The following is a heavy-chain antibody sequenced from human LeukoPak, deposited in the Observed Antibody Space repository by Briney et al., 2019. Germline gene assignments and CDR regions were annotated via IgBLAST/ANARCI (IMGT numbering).Heavy chain of an antibody. CDR1: GYSLTELS. Sequence: ASVKVSCKVSGYSLTELSMHWVRQAPGKGLEWMGGVDLGDGAAMYAQKLQGRVTMTEDTSTDTAYMELNSLTSDDTAVYYCATGPTMPAPDTSPGLLDFWGQGTLVTVSS. CDR2: VDLGDGAA. CDR3: ATGPTMPAPDTSPGLLDF. D-gene: IGHD6-13*01. V-gene: IGHV1-24*01. J-gene: IGHJ4*02.